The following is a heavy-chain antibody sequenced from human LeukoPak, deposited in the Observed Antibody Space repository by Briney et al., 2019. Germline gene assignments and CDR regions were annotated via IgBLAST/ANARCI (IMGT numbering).Heavy chain of an antibody. CDR3: ARDGRVYFDY. V-gene: IGHV4-61*02. CDR2: IYTSGST. J-gene: IGHJ4*02. Sequence: PSETLSLTCTVSGGSISSGSYYWTWIRQPAGKGLEWIGRIYTSGSTNYNPSLKSRVTMSVDTSKNQFSLKLSSVTAADTAVYYCARDGRVYFDYWGQGTLVTVSS. CDR1: GGSISSGSYY.